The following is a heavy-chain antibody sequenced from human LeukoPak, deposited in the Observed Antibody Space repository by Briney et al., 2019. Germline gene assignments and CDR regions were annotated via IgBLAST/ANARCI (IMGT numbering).Heavy chain of an antibody. D-gene: IGHD6-13*01. CDR1: GYSFTSYS. Sequence: GESLKISCKASGYSFTSYSIGWVRQMPGKGLEWMGIIYPGDSDTRYSPSFQGQVTISADKSISTAYLQWSSLKASDTAMYYCARQYSSSWFRYFDLWGRGTLVTVSS. J-gene: IGHJ2*01. CDR3: ARQYSSSWFRYFDL. CDR2: IYPGDSDT. V-gene: IGHV5-51*01.